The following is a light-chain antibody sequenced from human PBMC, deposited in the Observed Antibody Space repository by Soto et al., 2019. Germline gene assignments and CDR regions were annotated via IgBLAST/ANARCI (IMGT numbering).Light chain of an antibody. CDR3: GARARSNTWV. V-gene: IGLV2-8*01. Sequence: QSALTQSPSASASPGQSVTISCTGSSGDIGAYNYVSWYQQHPGKAPKLIIYEVNKRPSGVPDRFSGSKSGITASLTVSGLLADDEAYYYCGARARSNTWVFGGRTRVTVL. CDR1: SGDIGAYNY. J-gene: IGLJ3*02. CDR2: EVN.